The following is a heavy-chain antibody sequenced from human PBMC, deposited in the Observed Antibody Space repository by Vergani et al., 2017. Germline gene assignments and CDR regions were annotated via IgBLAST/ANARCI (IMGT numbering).Heavy chain of an antibody. CDR1: FDSIRNLY. CDR2: IHYSENT. J-gene: IGHJ5*02. V-gene: IGHV4-59*11. CDR3: ASVTHSGQRADR. Sequence: QVQLQESGPGLVTSSETLSLTCSVSFDSIRNLYCNWIRQPPGKGLEWIGSIHYSENTNYNPSLKTRVTISVDTSKNQFSLTLTSVTAADTAVYYCASVTHSGQRADRWGQGILVTVTS. D-gene: IGHD6-19*01.